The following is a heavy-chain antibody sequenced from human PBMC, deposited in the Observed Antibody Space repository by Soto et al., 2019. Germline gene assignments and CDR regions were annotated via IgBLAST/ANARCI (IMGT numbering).Heavy chain of an antibody. V-gene: IGHV3-30-3*01. CDR3: ARDVYSYGSVGTPDI. J-gene: IGHJ3*02. Sequence: QEQLMESGGGVVQPGRSLRLSCVASGFSFSSQAMHWVRQAPGKGQEWVAAISNDGNRQLYADSVKDRFTISRDNSRNTLDLQMNNLRTEDTGVYFCARDVYSYGSVGTPDIWGQGTMVTVSS. D-gene: IGHD5-18*01. CDR1: GFSFSSQA. CDR2: ISNDGNRQ.